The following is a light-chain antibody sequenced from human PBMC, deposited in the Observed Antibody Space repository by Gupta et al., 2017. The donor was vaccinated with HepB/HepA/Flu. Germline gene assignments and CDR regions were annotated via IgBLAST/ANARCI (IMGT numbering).Light chain of an antibody. Sequence: QSLLTQPPSVSGAPGQRVTISCTGSSSNIGAGFDVHWYQQLPGTAPKLLIYGTSLRPSGVPDRFSGSKSGTSASLAITGLQAEDEADYYCQSHDSSLIGSVAFGGGTKLTVL. V-gene: IGLV1-40*01. CDR3: QSHDSSLIGSVA. CDR2: GTS. CDR1: SSNIGAGFD. J-gene: IGLJ2*01.